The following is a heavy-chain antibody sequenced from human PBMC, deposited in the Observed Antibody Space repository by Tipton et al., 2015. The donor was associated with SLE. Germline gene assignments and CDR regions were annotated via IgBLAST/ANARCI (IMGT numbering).Heavy chain of an antibody. Sequence: TLSLTCTVSGGSISNSYWGWIRQPPGKGLEWIGYIDYSGNTNDNPSLKSRVTISGDTSKKQFSLKMSAVTAADTAVYYCASARRDWDSYYYYYYYMDVWGKGTTVTVSS. CDR1: GGSISNSY. J-gene: IGHJ6*03. D-gene: IGHD3/OR15-3a*01. V-gene: IGHV4-59*08. CDR3: ASARRDWDSYYYYYYYMDV. CDR2: IDYSGNT.